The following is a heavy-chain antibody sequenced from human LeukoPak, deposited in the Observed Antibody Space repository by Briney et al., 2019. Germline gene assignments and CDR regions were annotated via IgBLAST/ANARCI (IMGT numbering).Heavy chain of an antibody. D-gene: IGHD2-2*01. Sequence: GGSLRLSCAASGFTVSSNYMSWVRQAPGKGLKWVSVIYSGGSTYYADSVKGRFTISRHNSKNTLYLQMNSLRAEDTAVYYCAVLPAAHYYYGMDVWGQGTTVTVSS. CDR1: GFTVSSNY. CDR2: IYSGGST. CDR3: AVLPAAHYYYGMDV. J-gene: IGHJ6*02. V-gene: IGHV3-53*04.